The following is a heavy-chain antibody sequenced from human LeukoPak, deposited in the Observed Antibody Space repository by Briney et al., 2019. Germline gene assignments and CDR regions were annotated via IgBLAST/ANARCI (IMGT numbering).Heavy chain of an antibody. CDR2: IHYTGST. CDR3: ARGPLYYDFWSGSRESNWFDP. D-gene: IGHD3-3*01. V-gene: IGHV4-59*12. CDR1: GGSISSYY. Sequence: SETLSLTCTVSGGSISSYYWSWIRQSPGKGLECIGYIHYTGSTNYNPSLKSRVTISVETSKNQFSLKLSSVTAADTAVYYCARGPLYYDFWSGSRESNWFDPWGQGTLVTVSS. J-gene: IGHJ5*02.